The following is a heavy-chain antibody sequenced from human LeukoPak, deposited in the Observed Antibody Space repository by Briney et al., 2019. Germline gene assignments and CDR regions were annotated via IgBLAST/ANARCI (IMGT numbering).Heavy chain of an antibody. Sequence: ASVKVSCKASGYTFTSYGISWVRQAPGQGLEWMGWISAYNGNTNYAQKLQGRVTMTTDTSTSTAYMELRSLRSDDTAVYYCARDPIIAVAGLTWFDPWGQEPWSPSPQ. CDR3: ARDPIIAVAGLTWFDP. J-gene: IGHJ5*02. V-gene: IGHV1-18*01. CDR2: ISAYNGNT. CDR1: GYTFTSYG. D-gene: IGHD6-19*01.